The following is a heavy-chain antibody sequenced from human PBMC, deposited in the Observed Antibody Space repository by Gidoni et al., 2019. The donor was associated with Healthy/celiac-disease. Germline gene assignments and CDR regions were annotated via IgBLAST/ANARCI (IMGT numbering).Heavy chain of an antibody. Sequence: EVQLVESGGGLVQPGGSLRLSCASSGFPFSSYSMNWVRQAPGKGLEWVSYISSSSSTIYYADSVKGRFTISRDNAKNSLYLQMNSLRDEDTAVYYCARETAAGDYYYYMDVWGKGTTVTVSS. CDR1: GFPFSSYS. J-gene: IGHJ6*03. D-gene: IGHD6-13*01. V-gene: IGHV3-48*02. CDR3: ARETAAGDYYYYMDV. CDR2: ISSSSSTI.